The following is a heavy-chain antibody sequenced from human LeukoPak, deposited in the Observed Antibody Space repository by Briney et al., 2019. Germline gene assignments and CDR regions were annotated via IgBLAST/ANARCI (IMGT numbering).Heavy chain of an antibody. J-gene: IGHJ4*02. CDR1: GGSISSSSYY. V-gene: IGHV4-39*01. CDR2: IYYSGST. Sequence: PSETLSLTCTVSGGSISSSSYYWGWIRQPPGKGLEWIGSIYYSGSTYYNPSLKSRVTISVDTSKNQFSLKLSSVTAADTAVYYCARLDYDFWSGYQDYWGQGTLVTVSS. CDR3: ARLDYDFWSGYQDY. D-gene: IGHD3-3*01.